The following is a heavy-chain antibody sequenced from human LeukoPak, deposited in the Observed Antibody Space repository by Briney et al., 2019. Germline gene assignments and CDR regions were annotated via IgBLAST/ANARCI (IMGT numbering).Heavy chain of an antibody. CDR3: ARAGYDFWSGYSNWFDP. D-gene: IGHD3-3*01. CDR2: IYTSGST. Sequence: SETLSLTCTVSGGSISSYYWSLIRQPAGKGLEWIGRIYTSGSTNYNPSLKSRVTMSVDTSKNQFSLKLSSVTAADTAVYYCARAGYDFWSGYSNWFDPWGQGTLVTVSS. V-gene: IGHV4-4*07. J-gene: IGHJ5*02. CDR1: GGSISSYY.